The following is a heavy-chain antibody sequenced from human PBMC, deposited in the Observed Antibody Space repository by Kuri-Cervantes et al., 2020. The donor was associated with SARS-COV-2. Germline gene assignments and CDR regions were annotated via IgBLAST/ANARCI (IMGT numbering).Heavy chain of an antibody. V-gene: IGHV3-30*02. CDR1: GFTFSSYG. CDR2: IRYDGSNK. CDR3: AKDPLFRGTYDLGKLDS. D-gene: IGHD3-3*01. Sequence: GESLKISCAASGFTFSSYGMHWVRQAPGKGLEWVAFIRYDGSNKYYADSVKGRFTISRDNSKNTLYLEMNSLGVEDTAVYYCAKDPLFRGTYDLGKLDSWGRGTLVTVSS. J-gene: IGHJ4*02.